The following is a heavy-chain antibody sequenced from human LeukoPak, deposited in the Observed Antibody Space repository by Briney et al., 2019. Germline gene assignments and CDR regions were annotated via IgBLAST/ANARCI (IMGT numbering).Heavy chain of an antibody. V-gene: IGHV3-9*01. CDR2: NSGGT. J-gene: IGHJ4*02. D-gene: IGHD6-19*01. CDR3: AKAIPGIAVAGTEGNFDY. Sequence: NSGGTGYADSVKGRFTISRDNAKNSLYLQMNSLRAEDTALYYCAKAIPGIAVAGTEGNFDYWGQGTLVTVSS.